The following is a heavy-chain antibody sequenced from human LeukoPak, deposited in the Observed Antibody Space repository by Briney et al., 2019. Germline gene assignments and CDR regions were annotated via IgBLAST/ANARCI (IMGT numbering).Heavy chain of an antibody. V-gene: IGHV3-23*01. CDR2: ISGSGGST. D-gene: IGHD2-15*01. Sequence: GGSLRLSCAASGFTFSSYAMNWVRQAPGKGLEWVSAISGSGGSTNYADSVKGRFTISRDNSKNTLYLQMNSLRAEDTAVYYCARDVVDIVVVVAATGGPYYYYYGMDVWGQGTTVTVSS. J-gene: IGHJ6*02. CDR3: ARDVVDIVVVVAATGGPYYYYYGMDV. CDR1: GFTFSSYA.